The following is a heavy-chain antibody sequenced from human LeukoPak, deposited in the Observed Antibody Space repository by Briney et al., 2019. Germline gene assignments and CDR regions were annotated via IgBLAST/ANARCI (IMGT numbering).Heavy chain of an antibody. V-gene: IGHV4-39*07. CDR3: ARSRIYSSGWYPFDY. D-gene: IGHD6-19*01. J-gene: IGHJ4*02. Sequence: SETLSLTCTVSGGSISSSSYYWGWIRQPPGKGLEWIGSIYYSGSTNYNPSLKSRVTISVDTSKNQFSLKLSSVTAADTAVYYCARSRIYSSGWYPFDYWGQGTLVTVSS. CDR2: IYYSGST. CDR1: GGSISSSSYY.